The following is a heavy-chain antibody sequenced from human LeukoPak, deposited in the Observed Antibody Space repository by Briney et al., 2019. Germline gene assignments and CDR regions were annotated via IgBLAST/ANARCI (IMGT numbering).Heavy chain of an antibody. D-gene: IGHD3-10*01. V-gene: IGHV3-48*01. CDR3: ARDRWFGESLPAHFEY. J-gene: IGHJ4*02. CDR2: ISGNSSTI. CDR1: GFTFSSYC. Sequence: GGSLRLSCAASGFTFSSYCMTWVRQAPGKGLEWVSYISGNSSTIYYADSVKGRFTISRNNAKNSLYPQMNSLRAEDTAFYYCARDRWFGESLPAHFEYWGQGTLVTVSS.